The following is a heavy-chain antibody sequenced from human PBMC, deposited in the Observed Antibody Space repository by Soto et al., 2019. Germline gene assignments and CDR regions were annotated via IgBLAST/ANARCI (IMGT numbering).Heavy chain of an antibody. D-gene: IGHD2-21*01. Sequence: EVQLLESGGGLVQPGGSLRLSCAASGFTFSSYGMNWVRQAPGKGLEWVSAISGSGGSTYYADSVKGRFTISRDNSKNTLYLQMNSLRAEDTAVYYCAKTPPVLWWRTEYFQHWGQGTLVTVSS. CDR2: ISGSGGST. CDR3: AKTPPVLWWRTEYFQH. V-gene: IGHV3-23*01. CDR1: GFTFSSYG. J-gene: IGHJ1*01.